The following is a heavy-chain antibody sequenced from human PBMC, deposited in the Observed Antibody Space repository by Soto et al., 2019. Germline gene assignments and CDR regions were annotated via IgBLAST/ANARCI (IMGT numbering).Heavy chain of an antibody. V-gene: IGHV3-30*18. CDR1: GFTFSSYG. CDR3: AKEPGDCRSTSCYFRFDP. CDR2: ISYDGFNK. Sequence: QVQLVESGGGVVQPGRSLRLSCAASGFTFSSYGMHWVRQAPGKGLEWVAVISYDGFNKYYADSVKGRFTNSRDNSNNTLNLQMNSLRAEDTAVHYYAKEPGDCRSTSCYFRFDPWGQGTRVTVSS. J-gene: IGHJ5*02. D-gene: IGHD2-2*01.